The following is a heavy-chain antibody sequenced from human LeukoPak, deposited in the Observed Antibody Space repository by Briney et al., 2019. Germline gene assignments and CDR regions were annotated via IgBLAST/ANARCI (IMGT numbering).Heavy chain of an antibody. CDR3: ASLPSYDILTHRNYYYGMDV. Sequence: ASVKVSCKASGYTFTSYDINWVRQATGQGLEWMGWMNPNSGNTGYAQKFQGRVTMTRNTSISTAYMELSSLRSEDTAVYYCASLPSYDILTHRNYYYGMDVWGQGTTVTVSS. CDR2: MNPNSGNT. V-gene: IGHV1-8*01. J-gene: IGHJ6*02. CDR1: GYTFTSYD. D-gene: IGHD3-9*01.